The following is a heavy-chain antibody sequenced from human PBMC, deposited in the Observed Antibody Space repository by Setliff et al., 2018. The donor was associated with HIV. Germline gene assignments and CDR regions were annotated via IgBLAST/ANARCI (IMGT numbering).Heavy chain of an antibody. Sequence: LGESLKISCKTSGYDFATYWIGWVRQMPGKGLEWMGVLYPSDSDAICSPTFQGRVTISADKATNTAYLQWASLKSSDTAIYYCVRPLVIAFDTSDIWGQGTMVTVSS. CDR1: GYDFATYW. J-gene: IGHJ3*02. D-gene: IGHD3-9*01. CDR2: LYPSDSDA. V-gene: IGHV5-51*01. CDR3: VRPLVIAFDTSDI.